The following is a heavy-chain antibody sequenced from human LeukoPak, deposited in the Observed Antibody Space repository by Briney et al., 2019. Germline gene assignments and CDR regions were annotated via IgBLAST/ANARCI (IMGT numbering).Heavy chain of an antibody. D-gene: IGHD6-13*01. CDR2: IYYSGST. CDR1: GGSISSGDYY. V-gene: IGHV4-39*01. J-gene: IGHJ4*01. Sequence: PSETLSLTCTVSGGSISSGDYYWAWIRQPPGKGLEWIASIYYSGSTYYNSSLKSRVTISVDTSRNQFSLKLSSVTAADTALYYCASDKGYSNNYFGYWGQGTLVTVSS. CDR3: ASDKGYSNNYFGY.